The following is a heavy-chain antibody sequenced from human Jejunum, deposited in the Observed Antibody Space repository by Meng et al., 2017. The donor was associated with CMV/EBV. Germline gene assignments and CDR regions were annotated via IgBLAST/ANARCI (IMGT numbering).Heavy chain of an antibody. CDR2: IIPVLGVA. V-gene: IGHV1-69*04. J-gene: IGHJ4*02. CDR3: AYLGGCTYAFDY. Sequence: CKASGVTFSNYAITWVRQAPGHGLEWMGRIIPVLGVAHYAQKFQGRVTITADKSTSTAYMDLSSLRSEDTAVYYCAYLGGCTYAFDYWGQGTLVTVSS. D-gene: IGHD5-18*01. CDR1: GVTFSNYA.